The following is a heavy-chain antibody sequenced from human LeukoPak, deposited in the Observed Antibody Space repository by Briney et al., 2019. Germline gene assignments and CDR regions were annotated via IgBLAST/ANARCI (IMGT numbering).Heavy chain of an antibody. CDR1: GYTFTNYG. J-gene: IGHJ4*02. D-gene: IGHD2-8*01. Sequence: GASVKVSCKASGYTFTNYGISWVRQAPGQGLEWMGWISAYNGDTNYAQNLQDRVTMTTDTSTSTAYMELRSLRSDDTAVYYCARDGIVLMVYAITDYWGQGTLVTVSS. CDR3: ARDGIVLMVYAITDY. CDR2: ISAYNGDT. V-gene: IGHV1-18*01.